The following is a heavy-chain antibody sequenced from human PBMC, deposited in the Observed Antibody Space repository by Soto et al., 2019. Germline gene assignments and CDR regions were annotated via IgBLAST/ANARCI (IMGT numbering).Heavy chain of an antibody. Sequence: GGSLRLSCRVSGFTFNNSGMHWVRQAPGKGLEWMAVISYDGSDKYYADSVKGRVIISRDNSKNTLNLEMNSLRAEDTAIYYCXKDRVPGAYGNYYGMDVWGQGTTVTVSS. J-gene: IGHJ6*02. V-gene: IGHV3-30*18. CDR2: ISYDGSDK. D-gene: IGHD5-12*01. CDR1: GFTFNNSG. CDR3: XKDRVPGAYGNYYGMDV.